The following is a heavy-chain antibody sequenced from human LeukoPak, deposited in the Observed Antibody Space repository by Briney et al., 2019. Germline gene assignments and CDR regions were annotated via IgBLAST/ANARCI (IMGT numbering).Heavy chain of an antibody. J-gene: IGHJ4*02. D-gene: IGHD2-2*01. CDR1: GFTFSNYW. CDR2: INSDGSST. CDR3: ARGVEQYCSTTNCYAGAFDS. V-gene: IGHV3-74*01. Sequence: GGSLRLSCAASGFTFSNYWMHWVRQSPGKGLVWVSRINSDGSSTSYADSVRGRFTISRDNAKNTLYLQMNTLRAEDTAVYFCARGVEQYCSTTNCYAGAFDSWGQGTLVPVSS.